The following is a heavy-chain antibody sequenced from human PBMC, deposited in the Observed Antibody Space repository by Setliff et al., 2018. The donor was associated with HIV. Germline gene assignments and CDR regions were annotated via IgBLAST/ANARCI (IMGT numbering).Heavy chain of an antibody. Sequence: GGSLRLSCTASGFTFIDYALNWVRQAPGKGLEWVSSISSSGSYIYYAESVKGRFTISRDNSLYLQMDSLRAEDAAVYYCARSRSTRDAFDIWGQGTMVTVSS. V-gene: IGHV3-21*01. CDR3: ARSRSTRDAFDI. CDR1: GFTFIDYA. J-gene: IGHJ3*02. D-gene: IGHD2-2*01. CDR2: ISSSGSYI.